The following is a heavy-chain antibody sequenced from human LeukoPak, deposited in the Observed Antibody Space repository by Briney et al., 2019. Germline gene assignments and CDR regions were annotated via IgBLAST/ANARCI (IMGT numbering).Heavy chain of an antibody. J-gene: IGHJ3*01. CDR3: ARAIVDDSDFDTQFDL. D-gene: IGHD5/OR15-5a*01. CDR2: IYYSGST. V-gene: IGHV4-31*03. CDR1: GGSISSGGYY. Sequence: SQTRSLTCTVSGGSISSGGYYWNWIRQHPGKGLEWIGYIYYSGSTYYNPSLKSRVTISVDTSKNRFSLKLTSVTAADTAVYYCARAIVDDSDFDTQFDLWGQGTLVTV.